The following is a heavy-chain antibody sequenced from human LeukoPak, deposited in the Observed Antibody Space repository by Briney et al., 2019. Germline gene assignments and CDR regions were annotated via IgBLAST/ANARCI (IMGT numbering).Heavy chain of an antibody. Sequence: SETLSLTCTVSGGSISSGDYYWSWIRQPPGNGLEWIGYIYYSGSTYYNPSLKSRVTISVDTSKNQFSLKLSSVTAADTAVYYCARDDSSGYYYDWGQGTLVTVSS. CDR2: IYYSGST. CDR3: ARDDSSGYYYD. CDR1: GGSISSGDYY. J-gene: IGHJ4*02. D-gene: IGHD3-22*01. V-gene: IGHV4-30-4*01.